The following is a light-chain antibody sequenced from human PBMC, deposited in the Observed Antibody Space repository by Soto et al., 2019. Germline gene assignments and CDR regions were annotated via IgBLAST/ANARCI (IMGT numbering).Light chain of an antibody. V-gene: IGKV3-20*01. Sequence: EIVLTQSPGTLSLSPGERATLSCRASQSVSSIYLAWYQQKPGQAPRLLIYGASSRATGIPDRFSGSGSGTDFTLSVSRVEPEDFAVYYCQQYGSSLLTFGQGTKVEI. CDR3: QQYGSSLLT. CDR1: QSVSSIY. CDR2: GAS. J-gene: IGKJ1*01.